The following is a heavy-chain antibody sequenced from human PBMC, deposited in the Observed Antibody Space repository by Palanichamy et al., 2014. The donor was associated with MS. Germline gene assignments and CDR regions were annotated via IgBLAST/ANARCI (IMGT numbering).Heavy chain of an antibody. Sequence: QVQLQESGPGLVKPSETLSLTCTVSGDSISSYFWSWIRQPPGKGLEWIGYIYYRGNTNYNPSLKRRVTISVDTSENQFSLKLSSVTTADTAVYYCARVLVPRYYGMDVWGQGTTVTVSS. CDR3: ARVLVPRYYGMDV. CDR1: GDSISSYF. CDR2: IYYRGNT. J-gene: IGHJ6*02. V-gene: IGHV4-59*01.